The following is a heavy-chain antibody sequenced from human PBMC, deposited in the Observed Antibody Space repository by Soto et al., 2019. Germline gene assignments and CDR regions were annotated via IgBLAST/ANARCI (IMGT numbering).Heavy chain of an antibody. J-gene: IGHJ4*02. CDR1: GFTFSNAW. Sequence: GGSLRLSCAVSGFTFSNAWMNWVRQAPGKGLEWVGRIKSDSDGGTTDYTAPVKGGFTISRDDSKNTLYLQMNSLKTEDTAVYYCATGLSTGPRWGQGTLVTVSS. CDR3: ATGLSTGPR. CDR2: IKSDSDGGTT. V-gene: IGHV3-15*07.